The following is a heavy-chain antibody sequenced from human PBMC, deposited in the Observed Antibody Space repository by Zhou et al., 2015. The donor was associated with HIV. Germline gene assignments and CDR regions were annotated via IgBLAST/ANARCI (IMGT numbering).Heavy chain of an antibody. CDR1: GGTFGSYG. V-gene: IGHV1-69*01. CDR2: IIPLFGST. D-gene: IGHD3-22*01. CDR3: ATDDIGGYHSFNY. J-gene: IGHJ4*02. Sequence: QVQLVQSGAEVKKPGSSVKVSCKASGGTFGSYGISWVRLAPGRGLEWVGGIIPLFGSTTYAQMLPGRVVISADEYRSTVYMELSSLRSEDTAIYYCATDDIGGYHSFNYWGQGTLVSVSS.